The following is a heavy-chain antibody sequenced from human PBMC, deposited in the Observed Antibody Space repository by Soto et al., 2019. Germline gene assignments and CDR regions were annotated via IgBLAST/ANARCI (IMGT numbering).Heavy chain of an antibody. D-gene: IGHD3-10*01. CDR3: ASVPYGSGVPPDWFDP. J-gene: IGHJ5*02. V-gene: IGHV1-46*03. Sequence: ASVKVSCKASGYTFTSYYMHWVRQAPGQGLEWMGIINPSGGSTSYAQKFQGRGTMARDTSTSIVYMELSSLRSEDTAVYCCASVPYGSGVPPDWFDPWGQGTLVTVSS. CDR1: GYTFTSYY. CDR2: INPSGGST.